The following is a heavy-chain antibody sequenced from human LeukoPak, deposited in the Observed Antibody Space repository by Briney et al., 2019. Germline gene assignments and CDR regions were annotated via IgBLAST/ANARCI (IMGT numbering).Heavy chain of an antibody. Sequence: GGSLRLSCAASGFIFSNYAMSWVRQGPGKGLEWVSLSSDDGGSAHYGDSVGGRFIMSRDNSKNTLCMRMRSLRDEDTAIYFCAPDLRGSDWSLDYWGQGTLVTVSP. V-gene: IGHV3-23*01. D-gene: IGHD3-9*01. CDR3: APDLRGSDWSLDY. J-gene: IGHJ4*02. CDR2: SSDDGGSA. CDR1: GFIFSNYA.